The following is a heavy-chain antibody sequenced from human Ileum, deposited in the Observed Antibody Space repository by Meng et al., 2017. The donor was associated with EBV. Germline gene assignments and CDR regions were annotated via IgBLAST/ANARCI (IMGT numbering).Heavy chain of an antibody. D-gene: IGHD2-15*01. CDR1: VGSVSSSSYY. V-gene: IGHV4-39*07. Sequence: QRQPLDSGPGLLSPSETRTLTCTVPVGSVSSSSYYWGWIRHPPGKGLEWIGSIYYSGSTYYNPSLKSRVTISVDTSKNQFSLKLSSVTAADTAVYYCARELMYCSGGSCYPFDYWGQGTLVTVSS. CDR3: ARELMYCSGGSCYPFDY. J-gene: IGHJ4*02. CDR2: IYYSGST.